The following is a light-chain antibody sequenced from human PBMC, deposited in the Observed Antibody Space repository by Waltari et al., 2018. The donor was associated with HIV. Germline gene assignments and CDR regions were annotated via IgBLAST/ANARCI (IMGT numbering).Light chain of an antibody. CDR1: QSLASN. Sequence: ILMTQSPATLSVSPGERATVSCRASQSLASNLAWYQQKPGQAPRLLIHGASTRATVIPARFSGSGSGTEFTLTISSLQSEDFAVYYCQQYNNWPITFGQGTRLEIK. V-gene: IGKV3-15*01. CDR3: QQYNNWPIT. CDR2: GAS. J-gene: IGKJ5*01.